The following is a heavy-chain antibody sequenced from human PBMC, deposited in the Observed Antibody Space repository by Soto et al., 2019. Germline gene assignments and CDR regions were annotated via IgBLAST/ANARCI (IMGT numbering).Heavy chain of an antibody. D-gene: IGHD1-1*01. CDR1: GFRFSSYA. V-gene: IGHV3-30-3*01. CDR3: ARENEAFDI. Sequence: QVQLVESGGGVVQPGRSLRLSCAASGFRFSSYAMHWVRKAPGKGLEWVAIMSYDGFNKYYADSVKGRFTISRDNSKNTLYLQMNSLRAEDTAVYYCARENEAFDIWGQGTMVTVSS. J-gene: IGHJ3*02. CDR2: MSYDGFNK.